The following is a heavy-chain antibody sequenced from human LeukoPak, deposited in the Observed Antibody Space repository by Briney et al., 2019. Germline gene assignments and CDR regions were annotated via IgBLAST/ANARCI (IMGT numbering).Heavy chain of an antibody. Sequence: GGSLRLSCAASGFTFSSYAMSWVRQAPGKGLEWVSAISGSGGSTYYADSVKGRFTISRDNSKNTLYLQMNSLRAEDTAVYYCAKEGTIFGVVIMNGMDVWGQGTTVTVSS. CDR1: GFTFSSYA. J-gene: IGHJ6*02. V-gene: IGHV3-23*01. CDR2: ISGSGGST. D-gene: IGHD3-3*01. CDR3: AKEGTIFGVVIMNGMDV.